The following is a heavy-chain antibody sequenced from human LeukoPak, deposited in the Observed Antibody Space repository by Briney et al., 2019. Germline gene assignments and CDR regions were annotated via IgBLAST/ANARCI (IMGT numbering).Heavy chain of an antibody. CDR1: GGSLSGYY. Sequence: SETLSLTCAVYGGSLSGYYWSWLRQPPGKGLEWIGEVNHSGSTNYNPSLESRVTISLDTSKNQFSLKLSSVTAADTAVYYCARRLGRKFGERFYYYHYMDVWGKGTTVTISS. CDR2: VNHSGST. V-gene: IGHV4-34*01. CDR3: ARRLGRKFGERFYYYHYMDV. J-gene: IGHJ6*03. D-gene: IGHD3-10*01.